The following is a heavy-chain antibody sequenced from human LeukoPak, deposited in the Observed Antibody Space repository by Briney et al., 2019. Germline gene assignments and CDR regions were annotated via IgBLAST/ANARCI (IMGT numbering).Heavy chain of an antibody. CDR1: GFTLSSYS. D-gene: IGHD3/OR15-3a*01. CDR3: VRDWDWSFDY. CDR2: ISRKSSTT. Sequence: GGSLRLSCEASGFTLSSYSMNWVRQAPGKGLEWASYISRKSSTTYYADSVKGRFTISRDDATNSLFLQMNSLRAEDTAVYFCVRDWDWSFDYLRQGILVTVSS. J-gene: IGHJ4*02. V-gene: IGHV3-48*01.